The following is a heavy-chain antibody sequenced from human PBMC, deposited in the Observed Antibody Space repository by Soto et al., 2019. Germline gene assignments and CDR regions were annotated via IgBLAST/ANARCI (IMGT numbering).Heavy chain of an antibody. CDR2: IYHSGST. D-gene: IGHD3-10*01. V-gene: IGHV4-59*04. CDR1: GGSISSYY. Sequence: SETLSLTCTVSGGSISSYYWSWIRQPPGKGLEWIGYIYHSGSTYYNPSLKSRLTISIDTSKNQFSLKLSSVTAADTAVYFCARGFRGVYFDFWGQGTLVTVSS. CDR3: ARGFRGVYFDF. J-gene: IGHJ4*02.